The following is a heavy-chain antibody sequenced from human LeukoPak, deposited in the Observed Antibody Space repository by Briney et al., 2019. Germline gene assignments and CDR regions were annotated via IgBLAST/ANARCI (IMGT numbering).Heavy chain of an antibody. CDR2: ISSSGSTI. V-gene: IGHV3-48*03. CDR1: GFTFSNYE. J-gene: IGHJ4*02. Sequence: GGSLRLSCAASGFTFSNYEMNWVRQAPGKGLEWVSYISSSGSTIYYADSVKGRFTISRDNAKNSLYLQMNSLRAEDTAVYYCARGFGLRYFDWLSNPYYFDYWGQGTLVTVSS. D-gene: IGHD3-9*01. CDR3: ARGFGLRYFDWLSNPYYFDY.